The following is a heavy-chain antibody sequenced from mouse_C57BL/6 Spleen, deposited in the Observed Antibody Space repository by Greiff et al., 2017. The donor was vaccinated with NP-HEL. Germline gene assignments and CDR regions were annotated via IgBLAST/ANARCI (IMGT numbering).Heavy chain of an antibody. V-gene: IGHV1-61*01. CDR1: GYTFTSYW. CDR3: ARDYYGSSYEYFDV. CDR2: IYPSDSET. Sequence: QVQLQQSGAELVRPGSSVKLSCKASGYTFTSYWMDWVKQRPGQGLEWIGNIYPSDSETHYTQKFKDQATLTVDKSSSTAYMQLSSLTSEDSAVYYCARDYYGSSYEYFDVWGTGTTVTVSS. D-gene: IGHD1-1*01. J-gene: IGHJ1*03.